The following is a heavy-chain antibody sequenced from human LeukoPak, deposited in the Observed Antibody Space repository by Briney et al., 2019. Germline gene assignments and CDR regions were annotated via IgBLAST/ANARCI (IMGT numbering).Heavy chain of an antibody. CDR3: ARFTWGCRGGCR. CDR2: VDGSGTWT. V-gene: IGHV3-23*01. J-gene: IGHJ4*02. D-gene: IGHD7-27*01. CDR1: GFSSRSDH. Sequence: VGSLRLSCAVSGFSSRSDHVNWIRQPPGKGLEWVSGVDGSGTWTAYGDSVRGRFTISRDTSKDTIYLEMNSLRAEDAAVYYCARFTWGCRGGCRWGRGTLVIVSS.